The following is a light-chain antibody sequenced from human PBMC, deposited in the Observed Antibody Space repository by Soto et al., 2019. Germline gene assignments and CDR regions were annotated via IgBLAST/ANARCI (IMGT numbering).Light chain of an antibody. V-gene: IGKV3-15*01. Sequence: EVVMRQSPATLSVSPGETATLSCRASQSVSNKLAWYQQRPGQAPRPLIYAADTRATGIPDRFSGSGSGREFTLTISSLQSEDFAVYYCQQYNNWPPWTFGQGTKVEVK. CDR1: QSVSNK. CDR3: QQYNNWPPWT. CDR2: AAD. J-gene: IGKJ1*01.